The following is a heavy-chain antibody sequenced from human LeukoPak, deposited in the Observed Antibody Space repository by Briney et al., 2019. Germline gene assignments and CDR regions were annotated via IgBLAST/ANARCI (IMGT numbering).Heavy chain of an antibody. D-gene: IGHD2-2*01. J-gene: IGHJ4*02. V-gene: IGHV3-30*18. CDR3: AKRGFCSSGACCLDF. CDR1: GFTFSGYG. Sequence: SGGSLRLSCAASGFTFSGYGMYWVRQAPGRGLEWVATISSDGHNQYYADSVKGRFTISRDNSKNTLYLQMNSLRDEYTAVYHCAKRGFCSSGACCLDFWGQGTLVTVSS. CDR2: ISSDGHNQ.